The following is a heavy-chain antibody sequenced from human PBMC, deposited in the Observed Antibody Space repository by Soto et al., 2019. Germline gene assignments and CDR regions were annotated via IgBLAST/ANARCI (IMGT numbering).Heavy chain of an antibody. CDR3: AGAQWFGEGLDY. Sequence: QVQLQESGPGLVKPSETLSLTCTVSGGSISSYYWSWIRQPPGKGLEWIGYIYYSGSPNYNPSLKSRVTISVDTSMNPFSLKLSSVTAADTAVYYCAGAQWFGEGLDYWGQGTLVTVSS. V-gene: IGHV4-59*01. CDR1: GGSISSYY. CDR2: IYYSGSP. D-gene: IGHD3-10*01. J-gene: IGHJ4*02.